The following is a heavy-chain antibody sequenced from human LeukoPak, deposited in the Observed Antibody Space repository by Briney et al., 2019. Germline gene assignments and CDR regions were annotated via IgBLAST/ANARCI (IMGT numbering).Heavy chain of an antibody. CDR2: ISYDGSNK. CDR3: ARDLQYLLLMGEIDY. Sequence: GGSLRLSCAASGFTFSSYEMNWVRQAPGKGLEWVALISYDGSNKYYADSVKGRFTISRDNSKNTLYLQMHSLRADDTAVYYCARDLQYLLLMGEIDYWGQGTLVTVSS. J-gene: IGHJ4*02. CDR1: GFTFSSYE. D-gene: IGHD2-2*01. V-gene: IGHV3-30*04.